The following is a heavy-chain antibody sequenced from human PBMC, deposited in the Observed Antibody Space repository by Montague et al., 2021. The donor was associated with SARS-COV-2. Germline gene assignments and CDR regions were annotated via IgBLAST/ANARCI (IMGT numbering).Heavy chain of an antibody. D-gene: IGHD2/OR15-2a*01. CDR2: IYSNGDT. Sequence: SDTLSLTCTVSGASMSGYHWSWIRQPAGKALEWTGRIYSNGDTTYNPSLKSRLTMSVDTSERQFSLKMTSVGAADTAIYYCARGSEYYYHPFDYWGHGNLVTVSS. V-gene: IGHV4-4*07. CDR3: ARGSEYYYHPFDY. CDR1: GASMSGYH. J-gene: IGHJ4*01.